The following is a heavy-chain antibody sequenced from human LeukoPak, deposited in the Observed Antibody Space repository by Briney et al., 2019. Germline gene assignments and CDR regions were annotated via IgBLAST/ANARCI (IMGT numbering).Heavy chain of an antibody. CDR3: ARDGGSLLWFGGQNWFDP. D-gene: IGHD3-10*01. V-gene: IGHV4-4*07. J-gene: IGHJ5*02. Sequence: PSETLSLTCTVSGGSISSYYWSWIRQPAGKGLEWIGRIYTSGSTNYNPSLKSRVTMSVDTSKNQFSLKLSSVTAADTAVYYCARDGGSLLWFGGQNWFDPWGQGTLVTVSS. CDR1: GGSISSYY. CDR2: IYTSGST.